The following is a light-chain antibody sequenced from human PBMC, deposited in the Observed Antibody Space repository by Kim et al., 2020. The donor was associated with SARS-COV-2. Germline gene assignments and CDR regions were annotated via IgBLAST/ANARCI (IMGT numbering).Light chain of an antibody. CDR2: ATS. V-gene: IGKV1-NL1*01. CDR3: QQYYSHPLT. CDR1: QDSSNS. J-gene: IGKJ4*01. Sequence: AAFGDRLTLTCRASQDSSNSLAWYQQKPGKAPKLLLSATSKLERGVPSRFSGSGSGTTYTLTISNLQPEDFATYYCQQYYSHPLTFGGGTKVDIK.